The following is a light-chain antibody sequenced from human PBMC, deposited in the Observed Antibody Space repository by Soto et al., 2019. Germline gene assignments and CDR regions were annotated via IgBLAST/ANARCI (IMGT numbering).Light chain of an antibody. CDR1: EYISSW. CDR2: KAS. J-gene: IGKJ5*01. V-gene: IGKV1-5*03. Sequence: DIQMTQSPSTLSASVGDRVTINCRASEYISSWLAWYQQKAGKAPKLLIYKASTLESGVPSRFSGSGSGTAFTLTISNLQTDDFATYYCQQYNSYSQISFGQGTRLEIK. CDR3: QQYNSYSQIS.